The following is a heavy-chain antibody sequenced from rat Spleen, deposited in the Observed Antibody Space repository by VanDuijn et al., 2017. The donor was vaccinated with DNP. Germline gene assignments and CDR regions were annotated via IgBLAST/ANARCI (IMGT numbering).Heavy chain of an antibody. Sequence: EVQLVESGGGLVQPGRSLKLSCAASGFTFSDYNMAWVRQAPKKGLEWVATISYDGSSTYYRDSVKGRFTISRDNAKSTPYLQMDSLRSEDTATYYCARQDANWELHYYAMDAWGQGTSVTVSS. D-gene: IGHD5-1*01. CDR1: GFTFSDYN. CDR3: ARQDANWELHYYAMDA. J-gene: IGHJ4*01. V-gene: IGHV5-7*01. CDR2: ISYDGSST.